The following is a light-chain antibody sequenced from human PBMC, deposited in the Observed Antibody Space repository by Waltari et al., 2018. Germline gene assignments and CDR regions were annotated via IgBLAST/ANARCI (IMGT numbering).Light chain of an antibody. CDR2: GNN. J-gene: IGLJ3*02. CDR1: SSNIGAGYD. V-gene: IGLV1-40*01. Sequence: QSVLTQPPSVSGAPGQRVTISCTGSSSNIGAGYDVHWYQQLPGAAPKLLISGNNNRPSGVPDRFSGSKSATSASLAITGLQAEDEADYYCQSYDRSLSGLWVFGGGTKLTVL. CDR3: QSYDRSLSGLWV.